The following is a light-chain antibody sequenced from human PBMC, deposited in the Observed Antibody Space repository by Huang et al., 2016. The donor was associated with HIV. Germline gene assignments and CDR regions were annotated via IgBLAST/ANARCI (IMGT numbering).Light chain of an antibody. CDR3: LQYYSVPQT. J-gene: IGKJ1*01. CDR1: QTVLYSLNKKNY. V-gene: IGKV4-1*01. Sequence: DIVMTQSPDSLAVSPGGRATINCKSSQTVLYSLNKKNYLAWFQQKPGRPPKLLIYWDTTRESGVPDRFSGSGSGTDITLTINNLQAEDVAVYFCLQYYSVPQTFGHGTKVEIK. CDR2: WDT.